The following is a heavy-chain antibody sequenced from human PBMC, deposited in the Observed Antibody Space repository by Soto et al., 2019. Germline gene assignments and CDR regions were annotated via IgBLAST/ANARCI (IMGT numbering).Heavy chain of an antibody. V-gene: IGHV3-23*01. D-gene: IGHD1-26*01. CDR2: ISGSGGST. CDR3: AKDGSYTPFDY. CDR1: GFTFSSYA. J-gene: IGHJ4*02. Sequence: EVQLLESGGGLVQPGASLRRSCAASGFTFSSYAMSWVRQAPGKGLEWVSAISGSGGSTYYADSVKGRFTISRDKSKNTLYLQMNSLRAEDTAVYYCAKDGSYTPFDYWGQGTLVTVSS.